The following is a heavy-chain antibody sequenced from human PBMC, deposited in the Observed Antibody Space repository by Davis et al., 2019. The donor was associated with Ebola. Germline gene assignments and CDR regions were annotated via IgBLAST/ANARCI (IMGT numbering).Heavy chain of an antibody. CDR2: IYYSGNT. J-gene: IGHJ4*02. CDR3: ARRNYYYENF. Sequence: GSLRLSCTVSGGSIRRTTNYYWGWIRQSPGKGLEWIGSIYYSGNTYYNPSLKSRVTISVDTSKNQFSLELSSVTAADTAVYYCARRNYYYENFWGQGILVTVSS. CDR1: GGSIRRTTNYY. V-gene: IGHV4-39*01. D-gene: IGHD3-22*01.